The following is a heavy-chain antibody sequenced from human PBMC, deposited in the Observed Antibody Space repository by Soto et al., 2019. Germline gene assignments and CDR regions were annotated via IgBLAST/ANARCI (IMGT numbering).Heavy chain of an antibody. V-gene: IGHV1-69*08. CDR1: GGTFSSYT. Sequence: QVQLVQSGAEVKKPGSSVKVSCKASGGTFSSYTISWVRQAPGQGLEWMGRIIPILGIANYAQKFQGRVTITADKSTSTAYMELSSLRSEDTAVYYCARDWGGRIAPAGTWFDPWGQGTLVTVSS. CDR2: IIPILGIA. J-gene: IGHJ5*02. D-gene: IGHD6-13*01. CDR3: ARDWGGRIAPAGTWFDP.